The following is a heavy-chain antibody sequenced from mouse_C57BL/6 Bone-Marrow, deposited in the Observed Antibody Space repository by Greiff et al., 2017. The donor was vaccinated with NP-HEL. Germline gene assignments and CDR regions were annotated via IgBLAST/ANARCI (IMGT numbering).Heavy chain of an antibody. J-gene: IGHJ1*03. CDR1: GFSLTSYA. CDR3: ANHYYGSSCYWYFDV. V-gene: IGHV2-9-1*01. CDR2: IWTGGGT. D-gene: IGHD1-1*01. Sequence: QVQLKESGPGLVAPSQSLSITCTVSGFSLTSYAISWVRQPPGKGLEWLGVIWTGGGTNYYSALKSRLSISKDNSKSQVFLKINSLQTDDTARYYCANHYYGSSCYWYFDVWGTGTTVTVSS.